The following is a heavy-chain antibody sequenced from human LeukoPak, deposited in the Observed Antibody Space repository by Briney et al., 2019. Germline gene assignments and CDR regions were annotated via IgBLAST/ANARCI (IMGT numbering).Heavy chain of an antibody. J-gene: IGHJ4*02. CDR1: GYTFTSYG. V-gene: IGHV1-18*01. CDR2: ISAYNGNT. Sequence: GASVKVSCKASGYTFTSYGISWVRQAPGQGLEWMGWISAYNGNTNYAQKLQGRVTMTTDTSTSTAYMELRSLRSDDTAVYYCARDKDYIWGSSPKFDYWGQGTWSPFPQ. D-gene: IGHD3-16*01. CDR3: ARDKDYIWGSSPKFDY.